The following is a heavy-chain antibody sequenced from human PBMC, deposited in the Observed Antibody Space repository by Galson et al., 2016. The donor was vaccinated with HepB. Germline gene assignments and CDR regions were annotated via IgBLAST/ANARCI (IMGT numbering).Heavy chain of an antibody. D-gene: IGHD6-19*01. Sequence: SVKVSCKASGYTFTGYYIHWVRQAPGQGLEWMGWINPNSGDTNYAQKFQGWVTMTTDTSISTAYMALSRLVSNDTAVYYCARDAVSYRGGCDPGWYYYMDVWGRGTTVTVSS. CDR1: GYTFTGYY. V-gene: IGHV1-2*04. CDR2: INPNSGDT. J-gene: IGHJ6*03. CDR3: ARDAVSYRGGCDPGWYYYMDV.